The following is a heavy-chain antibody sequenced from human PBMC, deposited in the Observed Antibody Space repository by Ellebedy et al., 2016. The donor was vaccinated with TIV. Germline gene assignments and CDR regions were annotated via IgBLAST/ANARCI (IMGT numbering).Heavy chain of an antibody. D-gene: IGHD3-10*01. CDR3: AREVWGVRGVIDY. V-gene: IGHV4-59*01. CDR1: GGSISSYY. Sequence: MPSETLSLTCTVSGGSISSYYWSWIRQPPGKGLEWIGYIYYSGSTNYNPSLKSRVTISVDTSKNQFSLKLSSVTAADTAVYYCAREVWGVRGVIDYWGQGTLVTVSS. J-gene: IGHJ4*02. CDR2: IYYSGST.